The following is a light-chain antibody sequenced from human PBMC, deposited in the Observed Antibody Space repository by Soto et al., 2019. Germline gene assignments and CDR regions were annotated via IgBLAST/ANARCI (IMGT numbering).Light chain of an antibody. CDR1: QSVSSY. CDR3: QQRSNLLT. Sequence: EIVLTQSPATLSLSPGERATLSCRASQSVSSYLAWYQQKPGQAPRLLIYEASNRATGIPARFSGSGSGTDFTLTISSLEREDFAVYYCQQRSNLLTFGGGTKVEIK. J-gene: IGKJ4*01. CDR2: EAS. V-gene: IGKV3-11*01.